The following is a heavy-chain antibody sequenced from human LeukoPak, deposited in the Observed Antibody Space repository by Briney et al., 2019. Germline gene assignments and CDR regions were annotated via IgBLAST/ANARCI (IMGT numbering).Heavy chain of an antibody. CDR2: ISSSSSYI. CDR1: GFTFSSYG. CDR3: ARENRITMVRGVIWGYFDY. J-gene: IGHJ4*02. V-gene: IGHV3-21*01. D-gene: IGHD3-10*01. Sequence: GGSLRLSCAASGFTFSSYGMNWVRQAPGKGLEWVSSISSSSSYIYYADSVKGRFTISRDNAKNSLYLQMNSLRAEDTAVYYCARENRITMVRGVIWGYFDYWGQGTLVTVSS.